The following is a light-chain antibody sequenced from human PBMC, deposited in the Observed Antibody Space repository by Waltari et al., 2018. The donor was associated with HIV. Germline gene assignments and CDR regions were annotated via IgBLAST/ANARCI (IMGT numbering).Light chain of an antibody. J-gene: IGLJ2*01. CDR3: CSYAGSSTFL. CDR1: SRDGGGYKL. Sequence: QSALTQPASVSGSPGQSITLSCPDTSRDGGGYKLVSRYQPHPGKAPKLMIYGVSKRPSGVSNRFSGSKSGNTASLTISGLQAEDEADYYCCSYAGSSTFLFGGGTKLTVL. V-gene: IGLV2-23*02. CDR2: GVS.